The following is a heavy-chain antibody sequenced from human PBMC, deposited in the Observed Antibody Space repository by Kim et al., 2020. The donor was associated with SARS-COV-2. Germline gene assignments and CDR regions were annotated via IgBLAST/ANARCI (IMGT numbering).Heavy chain of an antibody. J-gene: IGHJ3*02. CDR1: GGTFSSYA. V-gene: IGHV1-69*13. Sequence: SVKVSCKASGGTFSSYAISWVRQAPGQGLEWMGGIIPIFGTANYAQKFQGRVTITADESTSTAYMELSSLRSEDTAVYYCARISGGELPTDAFDIWGQGTMVTVSS. CDR2: IIPIFGTA. D-gene: IGHD1-26*01. CDR3: ARISGGELPTDAFDI.